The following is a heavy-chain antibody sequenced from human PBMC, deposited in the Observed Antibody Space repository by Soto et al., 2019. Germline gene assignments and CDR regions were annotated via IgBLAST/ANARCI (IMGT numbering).Heavy chain of an antibody. J-gene: IGHJ4*02. V-gene: IGHV3-33*01. CDR3: ARDGCGGDCPFDY. Sequence: QVQLVESGGGVVQPGGSLRLSCTASGFSFRSYVMHWVRQAPGKGLEWVAVIWYDGSNKYSADSVKGRFTISRDNSKKTLYLQMSSLRAEDTSVYYCARDGCGGDCPFDYWDQGTLVTVSS. CDR1: GFSFRSYV. D-gene: IGHD2-21*02. CDR2: IWYDGSNK.